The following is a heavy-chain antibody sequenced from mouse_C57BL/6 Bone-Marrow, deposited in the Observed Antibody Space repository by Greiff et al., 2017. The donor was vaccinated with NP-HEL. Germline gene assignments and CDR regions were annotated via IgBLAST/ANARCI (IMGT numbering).Heavy chain of an antibody. Sequence: EVQLVESGGGLVKPGGSLSITCAASGFSFSDYGVHWVRQAPEKGLEWVAYISSGSSTVYYADTVTGRFTISRDNAKNTLYLQMISLRYDDTAMYYCTSHYRRLYYYAMDYWGQGTSVTVSS. D-gene: IGHD2-12*01. CDR1: GFSFSDYG. CDR3: TSHYRRLYYYAMDY. CDR2: ISSGSSTV. V-gene: IGHV5-17*01. J-gene: IGHJ4*01.